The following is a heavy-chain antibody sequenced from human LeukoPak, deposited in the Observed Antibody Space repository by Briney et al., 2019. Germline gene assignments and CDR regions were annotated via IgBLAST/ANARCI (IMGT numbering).Heavy chain of an antibody. J-gene: IGHJ4*02. CDR2: ISGSGGST. CDR1: GFTFSSYA. CDR3: APFPGKSSSVLDY. Sequence: GGSLRLSCAAPGFTFSSYAMSWVRQAPGKGLEWVSAISGSGGSTYYADSVKGRFTISRDNSKNTLYLQMNSLRAEDTAVYYCAPFPGKSSSVLDYWGQGTLVTVSS. V-gene: IGHV3-23*01. D-gene: IGHD6-19*01.